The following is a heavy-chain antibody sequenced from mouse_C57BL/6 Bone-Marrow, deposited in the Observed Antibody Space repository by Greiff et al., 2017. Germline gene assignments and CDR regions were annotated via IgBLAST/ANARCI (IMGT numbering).Heavy chain of an antibody. D-gene: IGHD2-4*01. CDR3: ARDYDYGDGYYYAMDY. CDR2: IDPSDSYT. CDR1: GYTFTSYW. Sequence: QVQLQQPGAELVMPGASVKLSCKASGYTFTSYWMHWVKQRPGQGLEWIGEIDPSDSYTNYNQKFKGKSTLTVDKSSSTAYMQLSSLTSEDSAVYDCARDYDYGDGYYYAMDYWGQGTSVTVSS. J-gene: IGHJ4*01. V-gene: IGHV1-69*01.